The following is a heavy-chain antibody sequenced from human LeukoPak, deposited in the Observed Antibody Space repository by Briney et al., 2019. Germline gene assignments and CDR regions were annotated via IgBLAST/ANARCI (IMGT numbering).Heavy chain of an antibody. J-gene: IGHJ4*02. V-gene: IGHV4-59*01. CDR1: GGSITSYY. Sequence: SETLSLTCTVSGGSITSYYWSWVRQPPGKELEWIGYIYYSGSTSYNPSLKSRVTISLDTSRNQLSLKLSSVTTADTAVYYCARLVAYCSSASCTDFWGQGTLVTVSS. D-gene: IGHD2-2*01. CDR3: ARLVAYCSSASCTDF. CDR2: IYYSGST.